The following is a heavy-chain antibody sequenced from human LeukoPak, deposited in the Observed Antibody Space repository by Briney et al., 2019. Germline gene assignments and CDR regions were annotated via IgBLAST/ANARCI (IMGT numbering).Heavy chain of an antibody. D-gene: IGHD3-9*01. CDR2: TYYRSKWYK. J-gene: IGHJ4*02. CDR1: GDIVSSNSAI. V-gene: IGHV6-1*01. CDR3: ARENTGYYAY. Sequence: SQTLSLTCAISGDIVSSNSAIWYWIRQSPSRGLEWLGRTYYRSKWYKDYALSVRSRITINPDTSKNQVSLQLNSVTPEDTAVYYCARENTGYYAYWGQGTLVTVSS.